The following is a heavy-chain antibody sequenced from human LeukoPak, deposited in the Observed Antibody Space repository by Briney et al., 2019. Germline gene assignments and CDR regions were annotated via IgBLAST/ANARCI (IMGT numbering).Heavy chain of an antibody. V-gene: IGHV4-59*01. Sequence: PSETLSLTCTVSGGSISSYYWSWIRQPPGKGLEWIGYIYYSGSTNYNPSLKSRVTISVDTSKNQFSLKLSSVTAADTAVYYCARVNLFYDILTGYYGGPYFDYWGQGTLVTVSS. CDR3: ARVNLFYDILTGYYGGPYFDY. D-gene: IGHD3-9*01. CDR2: IYYSGST. J-gene: IGHJ4*02. CDR1: GGSISSYY.